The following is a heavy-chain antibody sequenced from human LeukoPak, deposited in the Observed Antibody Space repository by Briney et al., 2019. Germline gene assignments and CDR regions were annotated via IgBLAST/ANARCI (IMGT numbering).Heavy chain of an antibody. Sequence: GASVKVSCKASGYTFTSNYIHWVRQAPGQGLEWMGMIYPRDGSTSYAQKFQGRVTVTRDTSTSTVHMELSGLRSEDTAVYYCARDSGRVGAPAVWGQGALVTVSS. J-gene: IGHJ4*02. V-gene: IGHV1-46*01. D-gene: IGHD1-26*01. CDR3: ARDSGRVGAPAV. CDR2: IYPRDGST. CDR1: GYTFTSNY.